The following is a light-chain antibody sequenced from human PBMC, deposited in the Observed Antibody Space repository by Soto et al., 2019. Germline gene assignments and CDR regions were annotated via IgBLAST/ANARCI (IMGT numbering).Light chain of an antibody. Sequence: EIVLTQSPGTLSLSPGERATLSCRASQSVSSSYLAWYQQKPGQAPRPLIYGASSRATGIPDRFSGSGSGTDFTLTISRLEPEDFAVYYCQQYGSSPAYTFRQGTKLEIK. V-gene: IGKV3-20*01. CDR1: QSVSSSY. CDR2: GAS. J-gene: IGKJ2*01. CDR3: QQYGSSPAYT.